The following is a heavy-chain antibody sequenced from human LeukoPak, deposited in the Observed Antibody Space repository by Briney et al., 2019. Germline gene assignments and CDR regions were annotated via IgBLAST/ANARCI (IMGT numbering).Heavy chain of an antibody. J-gene: IGHJ4*02. CDR2: VSYDGGHK. Sequence: GGSLRLSCVGSGFSLSDYGIHWVRQAPGKGLEWVAVVSYDGGHKYYADSVKGRFTISRNTSSDTVSLQMNSLRVEDTALYYCARDRINMMVMGHDSGLDCWGQGTLVTVSS. CDR3: ARDRINMMVMGHDSGLDC. D-gene: IGHD3-22*01. V-gene: IGHV3-30*03. CDR1: GFSLSDYG.